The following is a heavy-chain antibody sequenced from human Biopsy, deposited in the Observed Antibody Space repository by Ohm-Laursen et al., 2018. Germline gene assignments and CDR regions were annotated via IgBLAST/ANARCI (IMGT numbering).Heavy chain of an antibody. Sequence: SVKVSCKTSGGTFTNHAVGWVRQAPGQGLEWVGSSIPLFNTANYADKFQGRVTLTADKSTTTAYMELSSLRSEDTAVYYCARGSNDFGGLYFPRWGQGTLLTVSS. D-gene: IGHD4-23*01. CDR2: SIPLFNTA. J-gene: IGHJ4*02. CDR3: ARGSNDFGGLYFPR. CDR1: GGTFTNHA. V-gene: IGHV1-69*06.